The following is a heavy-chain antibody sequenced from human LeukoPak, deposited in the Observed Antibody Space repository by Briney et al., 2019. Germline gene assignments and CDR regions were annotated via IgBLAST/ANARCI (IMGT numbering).Heavy chain of an antibody. D-gene: IGHD6-13*01. Sequence: GGSLRLSCAASGFTFSSYAMHWVRQAPGKGLEWVAVISYDGSNKYYADSVKGRFTISRDNSKNTLYLQMNSLRAEDTAVYYCARERIAAAGTWEDWGQGTLVTVSS. CDR2: ISYDGSNK. CDR1: GFTFSSYA. CDR3: ARERIAAAGTWED. V-gene: IGHV3-30-3*01. J-gene: IGHJ4*02.